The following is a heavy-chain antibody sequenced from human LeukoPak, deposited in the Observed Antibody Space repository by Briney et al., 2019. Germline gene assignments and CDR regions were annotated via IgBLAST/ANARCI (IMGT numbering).Heavy chain of an antibody. Sequence: SETLSLTCTVSGGSTSSSTYYWGWIRRPPGKGLEWIGSIYYSGSTYYNPSLKSRVTVSVDTSKNQFSLNLSSVTAADTAVYYCVRGSTLRHYQYWGQGTLDTVSS. D-gene: IGHD3-16*01. CDR2: IYYSGST. CDR1: GGSTSSSTYY. V-gene: IGHV4-39*01. J-gene: IGHJ4*02. CDR3: VRGSTLRHYQY.